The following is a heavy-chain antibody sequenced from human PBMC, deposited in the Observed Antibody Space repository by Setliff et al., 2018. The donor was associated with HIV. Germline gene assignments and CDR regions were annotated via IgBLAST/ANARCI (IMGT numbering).Heavy chain of an antibody. V-gene: IGHV4-31*03. CDR2: IYYSGAT. CDR3: ARGLNSYGSGSYLPLGY. CDR1: GGSISRSGTY. J-gene: IGHJ4*02. Sequence: SETLSLTCTVSGGSISRSGTYWSWIRQHPGKGPEWIGYIYYSGATDYNPSLKSRVTISVDTSKNQFSLKLNSVIAADTAVYYCARGLNSYGSGSYLPLGYWGQGTLVTVSS. D-gene: IGHD3-10*01.